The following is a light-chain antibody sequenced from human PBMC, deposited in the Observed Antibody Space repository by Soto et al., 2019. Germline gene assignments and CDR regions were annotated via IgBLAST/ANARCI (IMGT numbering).Light chain of an antibody. CDR1: QSISSY. J-gene: IGKJ5*01. CDR3: QQLNSYFPVT. Sequence: DIQMTQSPSSLSASVGDRVTITCRASQSISSYLNWYQQKPGKAPKLLIYAASNLQSGVPSRFSGSGSGTDFTLTISSLQPEDFATYYCQQLNSYFPVTFGQGTRLEIK. V-gene: IGKV1-39*01. CDR2: AAS.